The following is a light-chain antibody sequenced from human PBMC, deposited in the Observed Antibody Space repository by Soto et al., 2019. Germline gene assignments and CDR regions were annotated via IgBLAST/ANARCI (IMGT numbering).Light chain of an antibody. CDR3: MQPLQSWT. CDR1: QSLLHSNGYNY. CDR2: LGS. J-gene: IGKJ1*01. V-gene: IGKV2-28*01. Sequence: DMVMTQSPLALPVTPGEPASISCRSSQSLLHSNGYNYLDWYLQMPGQSPQLLIYLGSNRASGVPDRFSGSGSGTDFTLKISRVEAEDVGVYYCMQPLQSWTFGQGTKVDIK.